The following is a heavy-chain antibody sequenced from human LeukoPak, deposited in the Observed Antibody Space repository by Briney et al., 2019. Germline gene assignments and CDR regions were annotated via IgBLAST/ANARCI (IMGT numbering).Heavy chain of an antibody. CDR3: ARSWTEWELLAY. D-gene: IGHD1-26*01. CDR2: INPNSGGT. Sequence: ASVNVSCKASGYTFTGYYMHWVRQAPGQGLEWMGWINPNSGGTNYAQKFQGRVTMTRDTSISTAYMELSRLRSDDTAVYYCARSWTEWELLAYWGQGTLVTVSS. J-gene: IGHJ4*02. CDR1: GYTFTGYY. V-gene: IGHV1-2*02.